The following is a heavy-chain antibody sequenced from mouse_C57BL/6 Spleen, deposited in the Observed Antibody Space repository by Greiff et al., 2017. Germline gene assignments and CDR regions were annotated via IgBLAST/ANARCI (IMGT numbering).Heavy chain of an antibody. V-gene: IGHV1-76*01. J-gene: IGHJ4*01. CDR3: ARGYYYGRPYAMDY. D-gene: IGHD1-1*01. Sequence: QVQLQQSGAELVRPGASVKLSCKASGYTFTDYYINWVKQRPGQGLVWIARIYPGSGNTYYNEKFKGKATLTAENSSSTAYMQLSSLTSEDSALDFCARGYYYGRPYAMDYWGQGTSVTVSS. CDR2: IYPGSGNT. CDR1: GYTFTDYY.